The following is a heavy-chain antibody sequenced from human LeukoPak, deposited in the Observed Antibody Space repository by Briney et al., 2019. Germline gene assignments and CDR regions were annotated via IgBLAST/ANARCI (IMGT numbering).Heavy chain of an antibody. CDR3: ATRPPPVGAAPFDF. V-gene: IGHV1-2*02. D-gene: IGHD1-26*01. Sequence: ASVTVSCKASGYIFSDHYMYWVRHAPGQGLEWMGWINPKSGGTNYAQKFRGRVILTRDTSINTAYMELTRLTSDDTAVFYCATRPPPVGAAPFDFWGQGTLVTVSS. CDR1: GYIFSDHY. J-gene: IGHJ4*02. CDR2: INPKSGGT.